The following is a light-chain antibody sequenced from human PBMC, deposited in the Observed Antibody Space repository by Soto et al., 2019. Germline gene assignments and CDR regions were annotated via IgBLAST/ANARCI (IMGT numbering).Light chain of an antibody. V-gene: IGLV2-14*01. Sequence: QSVLTQPASVSGSPGQSITISCTGTSGDIGSYNRVSWYQQHPGKAPKLIIYEVTDRPSGVSNRFSGSKSGNTASLTISGLQAEDEAEYYCSSYTSSNTLNVFGTGTKVTVL. CDR3: SSYTSSNTLNV. J-gene: IGLJ1*01. CDR2: EVT. CDR1: SGDIGSYNR.